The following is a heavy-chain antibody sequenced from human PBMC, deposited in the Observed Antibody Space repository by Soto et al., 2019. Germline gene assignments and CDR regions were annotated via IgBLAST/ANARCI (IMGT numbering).Heavy chain of an antibody. D-gene: IGHD3-22*01. CDR2: IYSSGST. V-gene: IGHV3-53*01. CDR3: AKVALGGYYDSSGYRGAFDI. J-gene: IGHJ3*02. CDR1: EFTVNSKY. Sequence: EVQLVESGGGLIQPGGSLRLSCAASEFTVNSKYMSWVRQAPGKGLEWVSVIYSSGSTYYADSVKDRFTISRDNSKNTLYLQMNSLRAEDTAVYYCAKVALGGYYDSSGYRGAFDIWGQGTMVTVSS.